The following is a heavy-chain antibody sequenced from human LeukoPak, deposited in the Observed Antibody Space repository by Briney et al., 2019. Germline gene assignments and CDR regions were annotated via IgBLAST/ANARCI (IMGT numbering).Heavy chain of an antibody. CDR2: INPNSGGT. D-gene: IGHD3-22*01. J-gene: IGHJ4*02. CDR3: ASGDSSGYYYNDY. CDR1: GYTFTGYY. V-gene: IGHV1-2*02. Sequence: ASVRVSCTASGYTFTGYYMHWVRQAPGQGLEWMGWINPNSGGTNYAQKFQGRVTMTRDTSISTAYMELSRLRSDDTAVYYCASGDSSGYYYNDYWGQGTLVTVSS.